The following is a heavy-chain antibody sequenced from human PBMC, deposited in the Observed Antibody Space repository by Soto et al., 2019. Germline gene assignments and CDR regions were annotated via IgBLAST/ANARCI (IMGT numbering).Heavy chain of an antibody. CDR1: GYTFTSYG. D-gene: IGHD2-2*01. V-gene: IGHV1-18*01. CDR3: AGDWSGYCSSTGCYAGDY. J-gene: IGHJ4*01. Sequence: QVQLVQSGAEVKKPGASVKVSCKASGYTFTSYGISWVRQAPGQGLEWMGWISAYNGNTNYAQKLQGRVTMTTDTSTRTAYMELRCLRSEDTAVYYCAGDWSGYCSSTGCYAGDYWGNGTLVTFSS. CDR2: ISAYNGNT.